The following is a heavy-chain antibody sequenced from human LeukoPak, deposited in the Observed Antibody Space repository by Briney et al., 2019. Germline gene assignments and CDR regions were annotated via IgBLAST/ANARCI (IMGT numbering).Heavy chain of an antibody. CDR1: GFTFSSYG. D-gene: IGHD3-22*01. Sequence: GGSLRLSCAASGFTFSSYGMHWVRQAPGKGLEWVAVISYDGSNKYYADSVKGRFTISRDNSKNTLYLEMNSLRAEDTAVYYCAKSEDSSGYYTGAAYYFDYWGQGTLVTVSS. J-gene: IGHJ4*02. CDR3: AKSEDSSGYYTGAAYYFDY. CDR2: ISYDGSNK. V-gene: IGHV3-30*18.